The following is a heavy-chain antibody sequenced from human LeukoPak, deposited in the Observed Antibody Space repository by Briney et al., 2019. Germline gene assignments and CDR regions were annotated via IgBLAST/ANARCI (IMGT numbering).Heavy chain of an antibody. J-gene: IGHJ6*03. CDR2: IIPIFGTA. CDR1: GGTFSSYA. D-gene: IGHD4-17*01. Sequence: SVKVSCKASGGTFSSYAISWVRQAPGQGLEWMGGIIPIFGTANYAQKFQGRVTITADESTSTAYMELSSLSAEDTAVYYCARDKRDASYGDWGYYYYYMDVWGKGTTVTISS. CDR3: ARDKRDASYGDWGYYYYYMDV. V-gene: IGHV1-69*13.